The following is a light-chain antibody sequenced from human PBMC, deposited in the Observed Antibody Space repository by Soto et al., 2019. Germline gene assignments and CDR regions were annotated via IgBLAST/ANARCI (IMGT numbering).Light chain of an antibody. CDR2: GAS. Sequence: IVMTQSPATLSVSPGERVTLSCRASQNIYSNIAWYQQRPGQAPRLLIYGASSRATGIPDRFSGSGSGTDFTLTISRLEPEDFAVYYCQQYGSSPETFGQGTKV. J-gene: IGKJ1*01. CDR1: QNIYSN. CDR3: QQYGSSPET. V-gene: IGKV3-20*01.